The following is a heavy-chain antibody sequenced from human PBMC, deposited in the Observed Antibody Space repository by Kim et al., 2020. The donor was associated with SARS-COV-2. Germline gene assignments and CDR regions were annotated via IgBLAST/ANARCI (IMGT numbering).Heavy chain of an antibody. V-gene: IGHV5-51*01. D-gene: IGHD6-13*01. CDR1: GYSFTSYW. J-gene: IGHJ4*02. CDR2: IYPGDSDT. CDR3: ARQAPGGIAAAPFDY. Sequence: GESLKISCKGSGYSFTSYWIGWVRQMPGKGLEWMGIIYPGDSDTRYSPSFQGQVTISADKSISTGYLQWSSLKASDTAMYYCARQAPGGIAAAPFDYWGQGTLVTVSS.